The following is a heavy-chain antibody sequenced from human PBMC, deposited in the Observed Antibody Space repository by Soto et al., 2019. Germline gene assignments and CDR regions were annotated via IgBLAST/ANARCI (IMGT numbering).Heavy chain of an antibody. V-gene: IGHV3-23*01. CDR2: ISGSGGST. J-gene: IGHJ4*02. Sequence: GGSLRLSCAASGFTFSTYAMSWVRQAPGKGLEWVSGISGSGGSTYYADSVKGRFTISRDNSKNTLYLQMNSLRAEDTAVYYCAKDPHYGSGSHPPDYWGQGTLVTVSS. CDR1: GFTFSTYA. D-gene: IGHD3-10*01. CDR3: AKDPHYGSGSHPPDY.